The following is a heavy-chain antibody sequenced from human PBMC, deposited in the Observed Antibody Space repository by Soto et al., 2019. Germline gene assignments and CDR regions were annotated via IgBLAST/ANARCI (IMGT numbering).Heavy chain of an antibody. CDR1: GGSISSDY. CDR2: IYYSGST. Sequence: QVQLQESGPGLVKPSETLSLTCTVSGGSISSDYWSWIRQPPGKGLEWIGYIYYSGSTTYNPSLKSRITISVDTSKNQFSLKLSSVTAADTAVYYCARVGCSGGTYYPVAYYYYMDVWGKGTTVTVSS. J-gene: IGHJ6*03. V-gene: IGHV4-59*01. D-gene: IGHD2-15*01. CDR3: ARVGCSGGTYYPVAYYYYMDV.